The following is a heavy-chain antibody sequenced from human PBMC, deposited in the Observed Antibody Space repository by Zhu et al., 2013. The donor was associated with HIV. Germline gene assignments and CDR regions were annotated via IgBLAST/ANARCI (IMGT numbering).Heavy chain of an antibody. V-gene: IGHV4-34*02. D-gene: IGHD6-6*01. J-gene: IGHJ4*02. Sequence: QVQPQQWGAGLLKPSETLSLTCAVYGGSFSGYYWSWIRQPPGKGLEWIGEINHSGSTNYNPSLKSRVTISVDTSKNQFSLKLSSVTAADTAVYYCARGGSIVIAARLVYFDYWGQGTLVTVSS. CDR1: GGSFSGYY. CDR3: ARGGSIVIAARLVYFDY. CDR2: INHSGST.